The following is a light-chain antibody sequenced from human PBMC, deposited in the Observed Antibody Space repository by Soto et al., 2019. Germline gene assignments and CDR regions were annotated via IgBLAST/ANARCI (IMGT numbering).Light chain of an antibody. V-gene: IGKV3-11*01. CDR3: QQRSNWPIT. Sequence: EIVLTQSPATLSLSPGQRATPSCRTSQSVSSNFAWYQQKPGRAPRLLIYDASNRATGIPARFIGSGSGKDFTLTIGSLEPEDFAVYYCQQRSNWPITFGQGTGLEIK. CDR2: DAS. J-gene: IGKJ5*01. CDR1: QSVSSN.